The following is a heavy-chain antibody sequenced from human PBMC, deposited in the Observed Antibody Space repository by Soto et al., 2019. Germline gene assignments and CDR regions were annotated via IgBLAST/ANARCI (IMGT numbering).Heavy chain of an antibody. V-gene: IGHV3-74*01. CDR3: ARNGDYGDYLDY. Sequence: EVQLVESGGGLVQPGGSLRLSCAAYGFTFSSYWMHWVRQAPGKGLVWVSRINSDGSTTRDADSVKGRFTISRDNAKNTLYLQINSLRAEDTAVYYCARNGDYGDYLDYWGQGTLVTVSS. J-gene: IGHJ4*02. D-gene: IGHD4-17*01. CDR1: GFTFSSYW. CDR2: INSDGSTT.